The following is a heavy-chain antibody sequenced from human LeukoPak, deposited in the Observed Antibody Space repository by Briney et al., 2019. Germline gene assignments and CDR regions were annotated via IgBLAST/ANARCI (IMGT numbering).Heavy chain of an antibody. CDR2: FDPEDGET. V-gene: IGHV1-24*01. CDR1: GYTLTELS. J-gene: IGHJ4*02. D-gene: IGHD2-2*01. Sequence: GASVKVSCKVSGYTLTELSMHWVRQAPGKGLEGLGGFDPEDGETIYAQKFQGRVTMTEDTSRDTAYMELSSLRSEDTAVYYCATDLGYCSSTSCYRAPDYWGQGTLVTVSS. CDR3: ATDLGYCSSTSCYRAPDY.